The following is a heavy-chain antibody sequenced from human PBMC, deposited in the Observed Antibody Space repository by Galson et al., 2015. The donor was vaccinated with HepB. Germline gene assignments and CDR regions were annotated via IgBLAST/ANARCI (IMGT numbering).Heavy chain of an antibody. CDR2: ISYDGSNE. CDR3: AKDLGGGLPRLNYKYFQY. J-gene: IGHJ1*01. Sequence: SLRLSCAASGFTFSNYGMHWVRQAPGKGLEWVAVISYDGSNEDYADSVKGRFTISRDYSKNTLYLQMNSLRTEDTAVYFCAKDLGGGLPRLNYKYFQYWGQGTLVTVSS. CDR1: GFTFSNYG. V-gene: IGHV3-30*18. D-gene: IGHD1-7*01.